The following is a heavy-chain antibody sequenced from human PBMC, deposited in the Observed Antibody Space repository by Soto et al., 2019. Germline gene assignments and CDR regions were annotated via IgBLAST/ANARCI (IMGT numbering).Heavy chain of an antibody. CDR3: ARVGDDTGSFDY. J-gene: IGHJ4*02. CDR1: GIAFSGHG. Sequence: GGSLRLSCAASGIAFSGHGMHWVRQAPGKGLEWVSDISSNGSNIYYADSVKGRFTISRDNAKNSLYLQMNSLRAEDTAVYYCARVGDDTGSFDYWGQGTLVTVSS. V-gene: IGHV3-48*04. D-gene: IGHD3-10*01. CDR2: ISSNGSNI.